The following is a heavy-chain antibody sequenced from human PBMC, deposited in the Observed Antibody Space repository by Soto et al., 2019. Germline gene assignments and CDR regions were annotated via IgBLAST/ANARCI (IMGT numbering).Heavy chain of an antibody. V-gene: IGHV4-34*01. J-gene: IGHJ3*02. Sequence: SETLSLTCAVYGGSFSGYYWSWIRQPPGKGLEWIGEINHSGSTNYNPSLKSRVTISVDTSKNQFSLKLSSVTAADTAVYYCARGPTNFEARAFDIWGQGTMVTVSS. CDR1: GGSFSGYY. CDR3: ARGPTNFEARAFDI. CDR2: INHSGST. D-gene: IGHD1-7*01.